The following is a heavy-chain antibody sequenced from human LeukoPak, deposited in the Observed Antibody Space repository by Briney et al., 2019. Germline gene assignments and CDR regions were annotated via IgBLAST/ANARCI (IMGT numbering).Heavy chain of an antibody. D-gene: IGHD2-21*02. CDR3: AKEYEAYCGGDCYSHFDY. J-gene: IGHJ4*02. CDR1: GFTFSSYV. V-gene: IGHV3-30*18. Sequence: GGSLRLSCAASGFTFSSYVMHWVRQAPGKGLEWVAAISYDGTNKNYADSVKGRFTISRDNSRNTLYLQMNSLRAEDTAVYYCAKEYEAYCGGDCYSHFDYWGQGTLVTVSS. CDR2: ISYDGTNK.